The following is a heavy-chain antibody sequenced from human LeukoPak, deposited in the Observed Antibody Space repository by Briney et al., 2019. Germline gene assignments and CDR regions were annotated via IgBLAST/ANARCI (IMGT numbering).Heavy chain of an antibody. J-gene: IGHJ5*02. CDR1: GFTFSSNA. CDR2: ISGSGGST. D-gene: IGHD6-13*01. CDR3: AKGAAGYNWFDP. V-gene: IGHV3-23*01. Sequence: GAPLRLCCAASGFTFSSNAMSWVRQAPGKGLEWVSAISGSGGSTYYADSVKGRFTISRNNSKNTLYLQMNSLRAEDTAVYYCAKGAAGYNWFDPWGQGTLVTVSS.